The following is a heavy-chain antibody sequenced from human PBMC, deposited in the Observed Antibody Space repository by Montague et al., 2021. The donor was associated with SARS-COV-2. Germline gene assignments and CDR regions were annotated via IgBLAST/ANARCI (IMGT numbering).Heavy chain of an antibody. Sequence: TLSLTCTVSGASISTGIYYWSWIRQPAGKGLEWIGRIRTTGHTDYXXXLESRAFMSVDTSTNQFSLSLTSVTAADTAVYFCARFGSGTLEFDLWGQGTLVTVSS. CDR2: IRTTGHT. CDR3: ARFGSGTLEFDL. V-gene: IGHV4-61*02. J-gene: IGHJ4*02. CDR1: GASISTGIYY. D-gene: IGHD1-26*01.